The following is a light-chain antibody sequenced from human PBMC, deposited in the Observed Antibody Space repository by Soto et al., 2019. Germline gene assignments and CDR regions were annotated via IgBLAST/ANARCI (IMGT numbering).Light chain of an antibody. Sequence: QSVLTQPPSVSAAPGQKVTISCSGSSSNIGNNYVSWYQQLPGTAPKLLIYEDTKRPSGIPDRFSGSKSDTSATLGITGLQTGDEADYYCATWHSVLSAEGVFGGGTQLTVL. J-gene: IGLJ3*02. CDR1: SSNIGNNY. V-gene: IGLV1-51*02. CDR3: ATWHSVLSAEGV. CDR2: EDT.